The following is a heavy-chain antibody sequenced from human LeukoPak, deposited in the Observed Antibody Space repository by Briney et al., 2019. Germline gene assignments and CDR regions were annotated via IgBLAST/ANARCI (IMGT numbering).Heavy chain of an antibody. J-gene: IGHJ4*02. CDR2: ISNDGITN. D-gene: IGHD3/OR15-3a*01. V-gene: IGHV3-30*03. Sequence: PGGSLRLSCAASGFTFSSYGMHWVRQAPGKGLEWVAVISNDGITNYYADSLKGRFTISRDNSNNTLYLQLNTLRGDDTVVYYCARGRGQIWTGLIDFWGQGTMVTVSS. CDR3: ARGRGQIWTGLIDF. CDR1: GFTFSSYG.